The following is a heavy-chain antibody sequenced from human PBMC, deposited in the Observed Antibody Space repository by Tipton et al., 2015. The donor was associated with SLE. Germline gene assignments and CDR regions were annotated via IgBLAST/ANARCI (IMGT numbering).Heavy chain of an antibody. CDR2: ISSSSSYI. V-gene: IGHV3-21*04. CDR3: AKGWELRAGIDY. CDR1: GFTFSSYS. J-gene: IGHJ4*02. Sequence: SLRLSCAASGFTFSSYSMNWVRQAPGKGLEWVSSISSSSSYIYYADSVKGRFTISRDNAKNSLYLQMNSLRAEDTALYYCAKGWELRAGIDYWGQGTLVTVSS. D-gene: IGHD1-26*01.